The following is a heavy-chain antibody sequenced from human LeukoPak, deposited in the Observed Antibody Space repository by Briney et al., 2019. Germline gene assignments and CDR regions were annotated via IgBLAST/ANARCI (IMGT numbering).Heavy chain of an antibody. CDR3: ARVEGDYGSFYYFDY. CDR2: IYFSGST. Sequence: TLSLTCTVSGGSISSGGYYWSWIRQHPGKGLEWIVYIYFSGSTYYNPSLKSRVTISVDTSNNQFSLKLSFVTAADTAVYYCARVEGDYGSFYYFDYWGQGTLVTVSS. CDR1: GGSISSGGYY. J-gene: IGHJ4*02. D-gene: IGHD4-17*01. V-gene: IGHV4-31*03.